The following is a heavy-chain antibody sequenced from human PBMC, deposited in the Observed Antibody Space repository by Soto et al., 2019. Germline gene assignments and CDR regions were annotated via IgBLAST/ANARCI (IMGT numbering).Heavy chain of an antibody. CDR3: DPTNEYYYGSGRPPEFDY. D-gene: IGHD3-10*01. CDR2: IIPIFGTA. J-gene: IGHJ4*02. Sequence: QVQLVQSGAEVKKPGSSVKVSCKASGGTFSSYAISWVRQAPGQGLEWMGGIIPIFGTANYAQKFQGRVTITAAKSTSTAYMELSGLRSEDTAVYYCDPTNEYYYGSGRPPEFDYWGQGTMVTVSS. V-gene: IGHV1-69*06. CDR1: GGTFSSYA.